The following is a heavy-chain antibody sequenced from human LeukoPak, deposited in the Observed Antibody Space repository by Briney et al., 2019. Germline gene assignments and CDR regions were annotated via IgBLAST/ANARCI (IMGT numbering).Heavy chain of an antibody. V-gene: IGHV4-59*04. D-gene: IGHD6-6*01. Sequence: SETLSLTCTVSGGSISSYYWSWIRQPPGKGLEWIGHIYYSGSTYYNPSLKSRVTISVDTSKNQFSLKLSSVTAADTAVYYCARHGHRAARYLGNWFDPWGQGTLVTVSS. CDR3: ARHGHRAARYLGNWFDP. CDR1: GGSISSYY. CDR2: IYYSGST. J-gene: IGHJ5*02.